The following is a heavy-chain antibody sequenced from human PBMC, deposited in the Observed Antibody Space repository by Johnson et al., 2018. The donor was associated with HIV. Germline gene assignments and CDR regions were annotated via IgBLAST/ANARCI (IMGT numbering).Heavy chain of an antibody. V-gene: IGHV3-30*14. CDR2: ISYDGRDA. Sequence: QVQLVESGGGVVQPGGSLRPSCTASGFAFSSYALHWVRQAPGTGLEWVAVISYDGRDAYYADPVKGRFTISRDTSKNTLYLQMGSLRVEDLAVYYCARALRYSGSLWAFDIWGQGTMVTVSS. CDR3: ARALRYSGSLWAFDI. J-gene: IGHJ3*02. D-gene: IGHD1-26*01. CDR1: GFAFSSYA.